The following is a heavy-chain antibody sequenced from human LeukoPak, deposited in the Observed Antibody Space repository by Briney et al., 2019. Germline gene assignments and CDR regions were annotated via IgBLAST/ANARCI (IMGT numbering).Heavy chain of an antibody. D-gene: IGHD4-23*01. Sequence: SGTLSLTCSVSGYSIGTGNYWAWVRQPPGKGLEWIGCVFHSGTHYKSSLTSRATISMDTSANQFSLKLTSMTAADSAFYYCTKTSGGGGHDSWGQGILVTVSS. V-gene: IGHV4-38-2*01. CDR2: VFHSGT. CDR3: TKTSGGGGHDS. CDR1: GYSIGTGNY. J-gene: IGHJ5*01.